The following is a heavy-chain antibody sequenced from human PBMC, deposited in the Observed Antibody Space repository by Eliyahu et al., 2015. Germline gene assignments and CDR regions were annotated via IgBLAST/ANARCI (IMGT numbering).Heavy chain of an antibody. V-gene: IGHV3-30*01. D-gene: IGHD7-27*01. CDR3: VREGGVSVNGEHLRPPPHSIDY. CDR2: ISYDGNQE. J-gene: IGHJ4*02. Sequence: QVQLVESGGGVVHPGGSLRLSCEVSGFTFSRFNLHWVRQAPGKGLDWVAFISYDGNQEYYADSVKGRFSVSRDNFRDTLFLQMNSLGPDDTAVYYCVREGGVSVNGEHLRPPPHSIDYWGQGALVTVSS. CDR1: GFTFSRFN.